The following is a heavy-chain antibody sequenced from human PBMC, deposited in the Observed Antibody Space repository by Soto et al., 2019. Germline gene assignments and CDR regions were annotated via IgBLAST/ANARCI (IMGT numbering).Heavy chain of an antibody. CDR3: AREWVYCTNGVCYTYFDY. Sequence: SETLSLTCTVSGGSISSYYWSWIRQPPGKGLEWIGYIYYSGSTNYNPSLKSRVTISVETSKNQFSLKLSSVTAADTAVYYCAREWVYCTNGVCYTYFDYWGQGTLVTVSS. V-gene: IGHV4-59*01. D-gene: IGHD2-8*01. CDR1: GGSISSYY. CDR2: IYYSGST. J-gene: IGHJ4*02.